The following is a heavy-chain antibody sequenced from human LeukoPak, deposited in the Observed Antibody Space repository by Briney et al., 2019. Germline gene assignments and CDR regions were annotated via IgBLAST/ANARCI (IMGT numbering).Heavy chain of an antibody. CDR2: VSNSGSDI. D-gene: IGHD2-21*02. Sequence: GGSLRLSCAASGFTFSSFNMNWVRQAPGKGLEWVSSVSNSGSDIYYGDSVKGRFTISRDNAKNSLYLQMNNLRADDTALYYCARGVTAGDYWGQGTLVTVSS. CDR1: GFTFSSFN. CDR3: ARGVTAGDY. J-gene: IGHJ4*02. V-gene: IGHV3-21*01.